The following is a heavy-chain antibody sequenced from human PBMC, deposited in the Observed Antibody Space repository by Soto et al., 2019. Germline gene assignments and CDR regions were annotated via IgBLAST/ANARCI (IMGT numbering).Heavy chain of an antibody. CDR2: ISAYNGNT. D-gene: IGHD3-10*01. CDR3: ARQKNIPGKKSYFDY. Sequence: ASVKVSCKASGYTFTSYGISWVRQAPGQGLEWMGWISAYNGNTNYAQKLQGRVTMTTDTSTSTAYMELRSLRSDDTAVYYCARQKNIPGKKSYFDYWGQGTLVTVSS. J-gene: IGHJ4*02. V-gene: IGHV1-18*01. CDR1: GYTFTSYG.